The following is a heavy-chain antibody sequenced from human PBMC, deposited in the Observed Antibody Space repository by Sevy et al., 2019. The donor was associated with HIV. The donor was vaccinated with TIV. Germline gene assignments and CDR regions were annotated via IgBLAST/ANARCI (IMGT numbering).Heavy chain of an antibody. Sequence: SETLSLTCSVSGGSISKIGNYWGWVRQPPGERLEWIGDIFHTGKTNYNPSLKSRVTLSLDTSKNQFSLKLSSVTAEDTAVYYCTKIYDYWGPGALVTVSS. CDR1: GGSISKIGNY. CDR2: IFHTGKT. J-gene: IGHJ4*02. D-gene: IGHD3-3*01. CDR3: TKIYDY. V-gene: IGHV4-39*01.